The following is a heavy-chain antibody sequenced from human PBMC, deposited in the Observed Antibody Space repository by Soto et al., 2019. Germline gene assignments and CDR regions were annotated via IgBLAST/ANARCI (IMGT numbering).Heavy chain of an antibody. CDR3: AHAMVRGVISRFDP. V-gene: IGHV2-5*01. CDR2: IYWNDDK. CDR1: GFSLSTSGVG. D-gene: IGHD3-10*01. Sequence: SGPTLVNPTQTLTLTCTFSGFSLSTSGVGVGWIRQPPGKALEWLALIYWNDDKRYSPSLKSRLTITKGTSKNQVVLTMTNMDPVDTATYYCAHAMVRGVISRFDPWGQGTLVTVSS. J-gene: IGHJ5*02.